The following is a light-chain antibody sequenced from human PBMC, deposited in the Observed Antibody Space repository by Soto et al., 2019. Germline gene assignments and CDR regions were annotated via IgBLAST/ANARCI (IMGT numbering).Light chain of an antibody. V-gene: IGLV1-51*01. CDR3: ATWDSSLSAAV. Sequence: QSVLTQPPSVSAAPGQKVTMSCSGSSSNIGNNYVSWYQHLPGTAPKLLIYDNTKRPSGIPDRFSASKSGTSATLSIAGLQTGDEADYYCATWDSSLSAAVFGGGTQLTVL. J-gene: IGLJ7*01. CDR1: SSNIGNNY. CDR2: DNT.